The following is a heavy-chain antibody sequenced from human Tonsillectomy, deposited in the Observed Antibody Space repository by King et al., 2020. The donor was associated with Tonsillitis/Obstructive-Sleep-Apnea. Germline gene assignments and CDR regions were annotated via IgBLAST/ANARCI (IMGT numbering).Heavy chain of an antibody. CDR2: ISSSGSTI. J-gene: IGHJ3*02. V-gene: IGHV3-11*01. Sequence: VQLVESGGGLVKPGGSLRLSCAASGFTFSDYYMSWIRQAPGKGLEWGSYISSSGSTIYYADSVKGRFTISRDNAKNSLYLQMNSLRAEDTAVYYCASFYYDSSGLPTGAFDIWGQGTMVTVSS. CDR1: GFTFSDYY. CDR3: ASFYYDSSGLPTGAFDI. D-gene: IGHD3-22*01.